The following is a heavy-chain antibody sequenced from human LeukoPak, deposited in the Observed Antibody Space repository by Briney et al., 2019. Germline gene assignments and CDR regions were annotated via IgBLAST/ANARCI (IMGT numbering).Heavy chain of an antibody. CDR3: ARDSSHYLGSSDY. J-gene: IGHJ4*02. CDR2: ISETGDVT. Sequence: PSETLSLTCTVSGGSISSSSYYWGWIRQAPGKGLEWVSVISETGDVTHYADSMKGWFTISRDNIKNTLNLQMNSLRAEDTAIYYCARDSSHYLGSSDYWGQGTLVTVSS. V-gene: IGHV3-23*01. D-gene: IGHD6-6*01. CDR1: GGSISSSSYY.